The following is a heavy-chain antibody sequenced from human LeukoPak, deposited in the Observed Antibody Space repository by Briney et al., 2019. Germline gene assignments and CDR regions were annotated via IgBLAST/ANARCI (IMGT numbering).Heavy chain of an antibody. Sequence: GGSLRLSCEASGFTFHNYAMHWARQSPGKGLEWVSLITWDGGLTYYADFVQGRFTISRDNSHNSLYLQMDSLRTEDTAVYYCARDSWAWEILTYYFDYWGQGTLVTVSS. D-gene: IGHD1-26*01. CDR3: ARDSWAWEILTYYFDY. CDR1: GFTFHNYA. CDR2: ITWDGGLT. J-gene: IGHJ4*02. V-gene: IGHV3-43D*03.